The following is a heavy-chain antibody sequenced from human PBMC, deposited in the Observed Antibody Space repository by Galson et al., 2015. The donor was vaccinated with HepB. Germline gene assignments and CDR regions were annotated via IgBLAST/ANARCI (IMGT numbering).Heavy chain of an antibody. J-gene: IGHJ5*02. Sequence: SLRLSCAASGFTFSSYGMHWVRQAPGKGLEWVAVISYDGSNKYYADSVKGRFTISRDNSKNTLYLQMNSLRAEDTAVYYCAKGIAVAGSTYNWFDPWGQGTLVTVSS. CDR3: AKGIAVAGSTYNWFDP. CDR1: GFTFSSYG. V-gene: IGHV3-30*18. D-gene: IGHD6-19*01. CDR2: ISYDGSNK.